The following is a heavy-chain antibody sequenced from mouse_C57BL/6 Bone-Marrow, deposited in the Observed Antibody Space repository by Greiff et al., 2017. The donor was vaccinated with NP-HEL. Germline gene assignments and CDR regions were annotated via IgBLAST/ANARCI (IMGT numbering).Heavy chain of an antibody. CDR3: ASTPHRYYYGSDY. D-gene: IGHD1-1*01. CDR2: IYPRSGNT. CDR1: GYTFTSYG. V-gene: IGHV1-81*01. Sequence: VQLQQSGAELARPGASVKLSCKASGYTFTSYGISWVKQRTGQGLEWIGEIYPRSGNTYYNEKFKGKATLPADKSSSKADMELRSLTSEDSAVYFCASTPHRYYYGSDYWGQGTTLTVSS. J-gene: IGHJ2*01.